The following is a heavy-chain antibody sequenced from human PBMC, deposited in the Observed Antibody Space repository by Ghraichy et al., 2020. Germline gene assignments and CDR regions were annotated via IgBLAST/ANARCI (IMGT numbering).Heavy chain of an antibody. Sequence: SETLSLTCAVYGGSFSGYYWSWIRQPPGKGLEWIGEINHSGSTNYNPSLKSRVTISVDTSKNQFSLKLSSVTAADTAVYYCARKGAQYQLLHPAAVAFDIWGQGTMVTVSS. V-gene: IGHV4-34*01. CDR1: GGSFSGYY. CDR2: INHSGST. D-gene: IGHD2-2*01. CDR3: ARKGAQYQLLHPAAVAFDI. J-gene: IGHJ3*02.